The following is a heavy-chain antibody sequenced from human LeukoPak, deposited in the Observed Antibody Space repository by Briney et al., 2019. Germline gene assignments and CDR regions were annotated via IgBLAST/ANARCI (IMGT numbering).Heavy chain of an antibody. CDR3: ARDLGNTGWHTFVY. CDR2: TYYRSKWYN. CDR1: SDSVSSNNGA. Sequence: SQTLSLTCDISSDSVSSNNGAWNWIRQSPSRGLEWLVRTYYRSKWYNDYAGSLNGRITIRPDTSKNQFSLHLSSVTPEDTAVYYCARDLGNTGWHTFVYWGQGILVTVSS. J-gene: IGHJ4*02. D-gene: IGHD6-19*01. V-gene: IGHV6-1*01.